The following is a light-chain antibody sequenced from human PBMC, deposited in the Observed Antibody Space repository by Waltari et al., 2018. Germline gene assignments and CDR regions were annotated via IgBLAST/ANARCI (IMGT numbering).Light chain of an antibody. Sequence: QSVLTQPRSVSGSPGQSVTISCTGTGRDVGLYNYVSWYQQRPGKAPKLIIYDVSQRPSGGPYRFSGSKSGDTASLTISGLQAEDEADYYCSSCHMSSYLKFGGGTKLTVL. V-gene: IGLV2-11*01. CDR2: DVS. CDR1: GRDVGLYNY. CDR3: SSCHMSSYLK. J-gene: IGLJ3*02.